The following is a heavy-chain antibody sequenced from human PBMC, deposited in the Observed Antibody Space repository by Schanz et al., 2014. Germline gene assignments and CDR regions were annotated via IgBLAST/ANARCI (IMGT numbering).Heavy chain of an antibody. CDR1: GFTFRSYA. J-gene: IGHJ4*02. CDR3: VIVAPAATYRDS. Sequence: EVQLLESGGGLVQPGGSLRLSCIGSGFTFRSYALGWVRQAPGKGLEWVSLVSASGGGPFYADSVKGRFTISRDNSRNTVYLQMSSLRAEDTAVYYCVIVAPAATYRDSWGLGTLVTVSS. V-gene: IGHV3-23*01. CDR2: VSASGGGP. D-gene: IGHD2-2*01.